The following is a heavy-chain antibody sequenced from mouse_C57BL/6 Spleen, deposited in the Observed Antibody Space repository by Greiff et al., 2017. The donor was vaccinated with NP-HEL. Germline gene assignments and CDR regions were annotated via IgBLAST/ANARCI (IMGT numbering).Heavy chain of an antibody. V-gene: IGHV5-17*01. Sequence: EVNVVESGGGLVKPGGSLKLSCAASGFTFSDYGMHWVRQAPEKGLEWVAYISSGSSTIYYADTVKGRFTISRDNAKNTLFLQMTSLRSEDTAMYYCARGALRYWYFDVWGTGTTVTVSS. J-gene: IGHJ1*03. CDR3: ARGALRYWYFDV. CDR2: ISSGSSTI. CDR1: GFTFSDYG. D-gene: IGHD1-1*01.